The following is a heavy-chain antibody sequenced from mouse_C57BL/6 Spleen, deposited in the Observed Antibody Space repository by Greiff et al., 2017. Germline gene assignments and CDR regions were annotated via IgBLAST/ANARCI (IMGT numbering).Heavy chain of an antibody. V-gene: IGHV5-17*01. CDR2: ISRGSSTI. D-gene: IGHD3-3*01. CDR1: GFTFSDYG. CDR3: ASGGDECFDY. Sequence: EVQLVEPGGGLVKPGGSLKLSCAASGFTFSDYGMHWVRQAPEKGLEWVAYISRGSSTIYYADTVKGRFTITRDNATNTLFLQMTSLRSEDTAMYYCASGGDECFDYWGQGTTLTVSS. J-gene: IGHJ2*01.